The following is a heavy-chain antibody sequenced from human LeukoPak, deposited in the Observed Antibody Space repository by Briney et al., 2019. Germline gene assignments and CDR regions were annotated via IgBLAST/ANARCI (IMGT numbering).Heavy chain of an antibody. CDR2: INTDGSSL. D-gene: IGHD3-22*01. CDR3: ARRINHYDSSGYYYVRYFDS. J-gene: IGHJ4*02. Sequence: PGGSLRLSCAASGFTFSSYWMYWVRQAPGKGPVWVARINTDGSSLNYADSVKGRFTISRDNAKNTLYLQMNSLGAEDTAVYYCARRINHYDSSGYYYVRYFDSWGQGTLVAVSS. V-gene: IGHV3-74*01. CDR1: GFTFSSYW.